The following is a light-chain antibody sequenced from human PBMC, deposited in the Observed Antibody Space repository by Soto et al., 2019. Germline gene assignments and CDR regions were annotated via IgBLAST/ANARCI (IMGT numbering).Light chain of an antibody. V-gene: IGKV1-5*01. CDR2: DAS. CDR3: QQYDSYPWT. J-gene: IGKJ1*01. CDR1: QSINKW. Sequence: DIQMTQSPSTLSASEGVRVTITCRASQSINKWLAWYQQKQGTAPKLLIYDASSLESGVPSRFSGSGSGTEFTLTISGLQPDDFATYHCQQYDSYPWTFGQGTKVETK.